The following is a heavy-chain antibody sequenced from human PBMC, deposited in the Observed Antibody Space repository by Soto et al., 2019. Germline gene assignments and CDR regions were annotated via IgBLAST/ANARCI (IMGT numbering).Heavy chain of an antibody. D-gene: IGHD3-22*01. V-gene: IGHV3-73*02. Sequence: EVQLVESGGGLVQPGGSLKLSCAASGFTFSGSAIHWVRQASGKGLEWVGRIRNKANNYATSYAASVKGRFTISRDDSKNMAYLQMNSLNIEDTAVYYFRGDYYDISGYNFDSWGQGTLVTVSS. J-gene: IGHJ4*02. CDR1: GFTFSGSA. CDR3: RGDYYDISGYNFDS. CDR2: IRNKANNYAT.